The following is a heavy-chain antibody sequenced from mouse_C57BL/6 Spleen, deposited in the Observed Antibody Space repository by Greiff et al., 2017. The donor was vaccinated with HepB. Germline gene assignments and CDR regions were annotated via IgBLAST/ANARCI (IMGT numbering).Heavy chain of an antibody. D-gene: IGHD1-1*01. J-gene: IGHJ3*01. Sequence: GGGLVQPKGSLKLSCAASGFSFITYAMHWVRQAPGKGLEWVARIRSKSSNYATYYADSVKDRFTISRDDSQTMLYMQMNNLKTKDTAMYYCVREGDYYGSSFEFAYWGQGTLVTVSA. CDR3: VREGDYYGSSFEFAY. V-gene: IGHV10-3*01. CDR2: IRSKSSNYAT. CDR1: GFSFITYA.